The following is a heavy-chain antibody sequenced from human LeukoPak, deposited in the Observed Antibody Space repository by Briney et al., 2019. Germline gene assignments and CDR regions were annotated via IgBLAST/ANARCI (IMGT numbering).Heavy chain of an antibody. Sequence: SETLSLTCAVYGGSFSGYYWSWIRQPPGKGLEWIGEINHSGSTNYNPSLKSRVTISVDTSKNQFSLKLSSVTAADTAVYYCASRGELREIRRYFDYWGQGTLVTVSS. V-gene: IGHV4-34*01. D-gene: IGHD1-26*01. J-gene: IGHJ4*02. CDR1: GGSFSGYY. CDR3: ASRGELREIRRYFDY. CDR2: INHSGST.